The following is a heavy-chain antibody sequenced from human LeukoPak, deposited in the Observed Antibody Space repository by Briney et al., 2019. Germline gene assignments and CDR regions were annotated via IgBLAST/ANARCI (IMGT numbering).Heavy chain of an antibody. CDR2: IHYSGST. CDR1: GGSISSYY. V-gene: IGHV4-59*01. Sequence: PSETLSLTCTVSGGSISSYYWSWIRQPPGKGLEWIGYIHYSGSTNYNPSLKSRVTISVDTTKSQVSLKLSSVTAADTAVYYFARGTYSSGRIPFDYWGQGALVTVSS. D-gene: IGHD6-19*01. CDR3: ARGTYSSGRIPFDY. J-gene: IGHJ4*02.